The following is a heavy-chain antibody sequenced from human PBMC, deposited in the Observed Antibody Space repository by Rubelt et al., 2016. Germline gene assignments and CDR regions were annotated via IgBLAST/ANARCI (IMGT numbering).Heavy chain of an antibody. J-gene: IGHJ4*02. CDR2: ISSSSSTI. D-gene: IGHD3-22*01. V-gene: IGHV3-48*01. CDR1: GFTVSSNY. Sequence: EVQLVESGGGLVQPGGSLRLSCAASGFTVSSNYMSWVRQAPGKVLEWVSYISSSSSTISYADSMQGRFTISRDNARSSLYLQMNSLRAEDRAVYYCARRRADSGGYLFDYWGQGTLVTVSS. CDR3: ARRRADSGGYLFDY.